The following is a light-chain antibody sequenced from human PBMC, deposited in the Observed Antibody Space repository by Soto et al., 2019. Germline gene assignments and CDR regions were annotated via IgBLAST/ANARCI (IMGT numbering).Light chain of an antibody. CDR3: QQTYSDPSWT. V-gene: IGKV1-39*01. CDR2: AAS. CDR1: QTISNY. Sequence: DIQMTQSPSSLSASVGDRVTITCRASQTISNYLNWFQQKPGKAPKLLIFAASSLQSGVPLRFSGSGSGTDFTLTISSLQPEDFATYYCQQTYSDPSWTFGQGTKVEIK. J-gene: IGKJ1*01.